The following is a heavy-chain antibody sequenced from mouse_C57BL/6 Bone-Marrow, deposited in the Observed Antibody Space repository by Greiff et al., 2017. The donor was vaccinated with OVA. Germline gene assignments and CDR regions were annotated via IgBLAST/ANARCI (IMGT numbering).Heavy chain of an antibody. CDR3: TGPMVTTSFAY. J-gene: IGHJ3*01. Sequence: EVHLVESGGGLVQPGGSMKLSCVASGFTFSNYWMNWVRQSPEKGLEWVAQIRLKSDTYATHYAESVKGRFTISRDDSKSSVYLQMNNLRAEDTGIYYCTGPMVTTSFAYWGQGTLVTVSA. V-gene: IGHV6-3*01. CDR2: IRLKSDTYAT. D-gene: IGHD2-2*01. CDR1: GFTFSNYW.